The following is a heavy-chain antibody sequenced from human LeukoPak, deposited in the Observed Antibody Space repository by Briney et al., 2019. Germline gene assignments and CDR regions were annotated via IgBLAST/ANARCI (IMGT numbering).Heavy chain of an antibody. CDR1: GFTVSNNY. CDR3: AGRRVLDASFDY. Sequence: GGSLRLSCAASGFTVSNNYMSWVRQAPGKGLEWVSVIYSGDNTYYVESVKGRFTISRDNSKNTLFLQMNRLRAEDTAVYYCAGRRVLDASFDYWGQGTLVTVSS. J-gene: IGHJ4*02. V-gene: IGHV3-66*02. D-gene: IGHD2-8*02. CDR2: IYSGDNT.